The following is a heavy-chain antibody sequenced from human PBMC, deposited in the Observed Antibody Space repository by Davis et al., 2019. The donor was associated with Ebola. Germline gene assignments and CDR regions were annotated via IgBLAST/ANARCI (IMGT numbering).Heavy chain of an antibody. Sequence: GESLKISCKGSGYSFTSYWIGWVRQMPGKGLEWMGLIYPGDSDTRYSPSFQGQVTISADKSISTAYLQWSSLKASDTAMYYCARSDYRNYYYYGMDVWGQGTTVTVSS. CDR2: IYPGDSDT. CDR3: ARSDYRNYYYYGMDV. J-gene: IGHJ6*02. D-gene: IGHD4-11*01. V-gene: IGHV5-51*01. CDR1: GYSFTSYW.